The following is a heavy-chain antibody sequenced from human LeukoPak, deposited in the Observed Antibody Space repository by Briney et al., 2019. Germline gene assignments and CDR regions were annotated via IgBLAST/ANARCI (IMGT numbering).Heavy chain of an antibody. CDR1: GFTFSSYA. CDR3: AKDLPITMVRGVNYDY. CDR2: ISGSGGST. V-gene: IGHV3-23*01. D-gene: IGHD3-10*01. J-gene: IGHJ4*02. Sequence: GGSLRLSCAASGFTFSSYAMSWVRQAPGKGLEWVSAISGSGGSTYYADSVKGRFTISRDNSKNTLYLQMNSLRAEDTAVYYCAKDLPITMVRGVNYDYWGQGTLLTVSS.